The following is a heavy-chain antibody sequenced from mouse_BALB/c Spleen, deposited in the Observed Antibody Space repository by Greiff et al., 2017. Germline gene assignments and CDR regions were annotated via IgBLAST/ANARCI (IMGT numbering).Heavy chain of an antibody. CDR1: GYSFTSYW. CDR3: TSGFMITRAMDY. CDR2: IYPGNSDT. V-gene: IGHV1-5*01. Sequence: VQLKQSGTVLARPGASVKMSCKASGYSFTSYWMHWVKQRPGQGLEWIGAIYPGNSDTSYNQKFKGKAKLTAVTSASTAYMELSSLTNEDSAVYYCTSGFMITRAMDYWGQGTSVTVSS. D-gene: IGHD2-4*01. J-gene: IGHJ4*01.